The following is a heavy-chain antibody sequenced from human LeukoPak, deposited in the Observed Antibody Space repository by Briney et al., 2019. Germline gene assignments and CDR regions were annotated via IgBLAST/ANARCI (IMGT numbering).Heavy chain of an antibody. J-gene: IGHJ6*03. V-gene: IGHV1-69*06. D-gene: IGHD5-12*01. Sequence: SVKLSCNASGATFSSYAISWVRQAPGQGLEWMGGVIPIFGTSNYAQTFQGRVTITADKSTSTAYMELSSLRSEDTAVYFCATHSPEWRYSGYYNFYYMDVWGKGTTVTVSS. CDR1: GATFSSYA. CDR3: ATHSPEWRYSGYYNFYYMDV. CDR2: VIPIFGTS.